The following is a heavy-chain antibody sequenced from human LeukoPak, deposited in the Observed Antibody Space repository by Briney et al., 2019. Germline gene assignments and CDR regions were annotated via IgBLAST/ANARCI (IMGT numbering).Heavy chain of an antibody. V-gene: IGHV3-23*01. CDR2: ISGSGGST. J-gene: IGHJ4*02. Sequence: GGSLRLSCAASGFTFSSYWMSWVRQAPGKGLEWVSSISGSGGSTYYADSVKGRFTISRDNAKNSLYLQMNSLRAEDTAVYYCAKGDVSVTREFDYWGQGTLVTVSS. D-gene: IGHD7-27*01. CDR1: GFTFSSYW. CDR3: AKGDVSVTREFDY.